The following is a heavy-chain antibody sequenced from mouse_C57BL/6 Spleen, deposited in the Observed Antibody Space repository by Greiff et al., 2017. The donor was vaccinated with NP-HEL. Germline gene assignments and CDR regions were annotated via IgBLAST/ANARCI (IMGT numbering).Heavy chain of an antibody. CDR3: ARSKRVGGGYYAYYFDY. CDR2: INPSTGGT. D-gene: IGHD2-3*01. J-gene: IGHJ2*01. CDR1: GYSFTGYY. Sequence: EVQLQQSGPELVKPGASVKISCKASGYSFTGYYMNWVKQSPEKSLEWIGEINPSTGGTTYNQKFKAKATLTVDKSSSTAYMQLKSLTSEDSAVYYCARSKRVGGGYYAYYFDYWGKGTTLTVSS. V-gene: IGHV1-42*01.